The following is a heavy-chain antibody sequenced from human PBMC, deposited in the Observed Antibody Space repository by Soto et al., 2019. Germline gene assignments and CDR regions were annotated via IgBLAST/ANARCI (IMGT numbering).Heavy chain of an antibody. J-gene: IGHJ6*02. Sequence: QVQLQESGPGLVKPSQTLSLTCTVSGGSISSGGYYWSWIRQHPGKGLEWIGYIYYSGSTYYNPSLKRRVPXXVXTTKNQFSLKLSSVTAADTAVYYCARGGRRSPGMDVWGQGTTVTVSS. CDR2: IYYSGST. CDR1: GGSISSGGYY. V-gene: IGHV4-31*03. CDR3: ARGGRRSPGMDV.